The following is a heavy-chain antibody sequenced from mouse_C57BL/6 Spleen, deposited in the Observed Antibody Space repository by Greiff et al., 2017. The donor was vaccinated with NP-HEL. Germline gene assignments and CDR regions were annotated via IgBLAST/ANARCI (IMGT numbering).Heavy chain of an antibody. CDR1: GYTFTSYW. Sequence: VQLQESGAELVKPGASVKLSCKASGYTFTSYWMQWVKQRPGQGLEWIGEIDPSDSYTNYNQKFKGKATLTVDTSSSTAYMQLSSLTSEDSAVYYCARRVYGSSGGFYAMDYWGQGTSVTVSS. CDR3: ARRVYGSSGGFYAMDY. J-gene: IGHJ4*01. D-gene: IGHD1-1*01. CDR2: IDPSDSYT. V-gene: IGHV1-50*01.